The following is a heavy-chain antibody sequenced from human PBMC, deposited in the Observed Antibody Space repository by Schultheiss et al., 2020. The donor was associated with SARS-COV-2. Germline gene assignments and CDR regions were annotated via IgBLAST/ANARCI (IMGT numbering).Heavy chain of an antibody. D-gene: IGHD2-8*01. Sequence: GGSLRLSCTASGFTFNTYAMTWVRQAPGKGLEWVSVIYNTDGTYYADSVKGRFTISRDNSKNTLYLQMNSLRAEDTAVYYCARDCTNGVCPLEGMDVWGQGTTVTVSS. J-gene: IGHJ6*02. CDR2: IYNTDGT. CDR3: ARDCTNGVCPLEGMDV. V-gene: IGHV3-66*01. CDR1: GFTFNTYA.